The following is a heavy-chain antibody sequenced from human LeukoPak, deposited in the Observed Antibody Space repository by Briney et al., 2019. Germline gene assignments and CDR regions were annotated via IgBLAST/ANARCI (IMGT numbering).Heavy chain of an antibody. CDR3: AKEYYYGSGSYLFDY. J-gene: IGHJ4*02. V-gene: IGHV3-30*18. CDR1: GFTFSNYG. Sequence: TGGSLRLSCAASGFTFSNYGMHWVRQAPGKGLVWVAVISYDGSNKYYADSVKGRFTISRDNSKNTLYLQMNSLRADDTAVYYCAKEYYYGSGSYLFDYWGQGTLVTVSS. CDR2: ISYDGSNK. D-gene: IGHD3-10*01.